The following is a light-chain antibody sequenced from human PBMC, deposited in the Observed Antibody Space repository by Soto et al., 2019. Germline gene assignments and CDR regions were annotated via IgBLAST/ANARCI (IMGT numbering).Light chain of an antibody. CDR2: DVS. Sequence: QSALTQPASVSGSPGQSITISCTGTSSDVGGYEYVSWYQQHPGKAPKFIIYDVSNRPSGVSNRFSGSKSGNTASLTISGLQAEDEADYYCSSYTSSTTVTFGGGTKLTVL. V-gene: IGLV2-14*01. J-gene: IGLJ2*01. CDR3: SSYTSSTTVT. CDR1: SSDVGGYEY.